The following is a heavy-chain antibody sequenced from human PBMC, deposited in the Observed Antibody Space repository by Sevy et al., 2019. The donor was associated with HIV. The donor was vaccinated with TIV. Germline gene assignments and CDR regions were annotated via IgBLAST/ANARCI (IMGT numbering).Heavy chain of an antibody. CDR2: IKQDGSEK. CDR1: GFTFSRYW. J-gene: IGHJ4*02. CDR3: ARLKDVSSGYTFGY. Sequence: GGSLRLSCAASGFTFSRYWMSWVRQAPGKGLEWVANIKQDGSEKYYVDSVKGRFTISRDNAKNSLYLQMNSLRAEDTAVYYCARLKDVSSGYTFGYWGQGTLVTVSS. V-gene: IGHV3-7*03. D-gene: IGHD3-22*01.